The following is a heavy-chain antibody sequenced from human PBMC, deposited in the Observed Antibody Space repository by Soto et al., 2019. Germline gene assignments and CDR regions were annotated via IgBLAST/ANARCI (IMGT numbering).Heavy chain of an antibody. D-gene: IGHD6-19*01. J-gene: IGHJ4*02. CDR2: IIPIFGTA. CDR1: GVTFSSYA. V-gene: IGHV1-69*01. Sequence: QVQLVQSGAEVKQPGSSVKVSCKASGVTFSSYAISWVRQAPGQGLEWRGGIIPIFGTANYARNFQGRATSTADESTSTAYMELSSLRSEDTAVYYCARGNSSGWYVPFHFWGQRTLFTVAS. CDR3: ARGNSSGWYVPFHF.